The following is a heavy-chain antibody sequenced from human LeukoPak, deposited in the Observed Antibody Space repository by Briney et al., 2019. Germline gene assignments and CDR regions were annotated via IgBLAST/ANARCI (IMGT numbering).Heavy chain of an antibody. CDR2: ISGSGGST. V-gene: IGHV3-23*01. Sequence: PGGSLRLSCAASGFTFSSYAMSWVRQAPGKGLEWVSAISGSGGSTYYADSVKGRFTISRDNSKNTLYLQMNSLRAEDTAVYYCARDPYSGGYGDYYYYYMDLWGQGTTVTISS. CDR1: GFTFSSYA. CDR3: ARDPYSGGYGDYYYYYMDL. D-gene: IGHD1-26*01. J-gene: IGHJ6*03.